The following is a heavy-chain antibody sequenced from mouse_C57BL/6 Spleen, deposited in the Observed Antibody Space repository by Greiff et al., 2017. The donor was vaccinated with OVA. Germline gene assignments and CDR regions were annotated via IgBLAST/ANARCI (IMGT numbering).Heavy chain of an antibody. CDR3: ARYYYGGGFAY. D-gene: IGHD1-1*01. Sequence: DVMLVESGGGLVQPGGSLSLSCAASGFTFTDYYMSWVRQPPGKALEWLGFIRNKANGYTTEYSASVKGRFTISRDNSQSILYLQMNALRAEDRATYYCARYYYGGGFAYWGQGTLVTVSA. CDR1: GFTFTDYY. J-gene: IGHJ3*01. CDR2: IRNKANGYTT. V-gene: IGHV7-3*01.